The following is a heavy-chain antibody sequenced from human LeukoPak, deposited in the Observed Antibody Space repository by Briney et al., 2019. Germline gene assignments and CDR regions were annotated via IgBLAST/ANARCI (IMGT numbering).Heavy chain of an antibody. Sequence: PGGSLRLSCAASGFTFSTYNMNWVRQAPGKGLEWVSFISSSGSYIYYADSVKGRFTISRDNAKNSLYVQMNSLRAEDTAAYYCARDRGGSAPYYFDYWGQGNLGSVSS. J-gene: IGHJ4*02. CDR3: ARDRGGSAPYYFDY. CDR1: GFTFSTYN. CDR2: ISSSGSYI. V-gene: IGHV3-21*01. D-gene: IGHD2-15*01.